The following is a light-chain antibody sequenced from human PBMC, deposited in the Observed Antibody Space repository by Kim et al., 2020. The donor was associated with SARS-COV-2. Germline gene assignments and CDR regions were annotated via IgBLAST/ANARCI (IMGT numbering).Light chain of an antibody. CDR3: QQFNSYPHT. V-gene: IGKV1-9*01. CDR2: AAS. J-gene: IGKJ2*01. CDR1: QGISSY. Sequence: DIQLTQSPSFLSASVGDRVTITCRASQGISSYLAWYQLKPGKAPKLLIHAASTLQSGVPSRFSGSGSGTEFTLTINSLQPEDFAIYFCQQFNSYPHTFGQGTKLEI.